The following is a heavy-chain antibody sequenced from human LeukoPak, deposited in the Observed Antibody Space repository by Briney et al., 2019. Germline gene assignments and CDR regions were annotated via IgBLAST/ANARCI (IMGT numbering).Heavy chain of an antibody. Sequence: GGSLRLSCAASGFTFSSYWMHWVRQAPGKGLVWVSRINSDGSSTTYADSVKGRFTISRDNAKNTLYLQMNSLRAEDTAVYYCARDGVIATADYYYGMDVWGQGTTVTVSS. CDR2: INSDGSST. D-gene: IGHD6-13*01. J-gene: IGHJ6*02. V-gene: IGHV3-74*01. CDR3: ARDGVIATADYYYGMDV. CDR1: GFTFSSYW.